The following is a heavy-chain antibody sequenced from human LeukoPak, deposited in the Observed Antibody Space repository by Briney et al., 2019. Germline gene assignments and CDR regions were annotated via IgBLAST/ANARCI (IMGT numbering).Heavy chain of an antibody. CDR2: ISNSGSTT. CDR1: GFTFSSYE. J-gene: IGHJ6*03. V-gene: IGHV3-48*03. D-gene: IGHD1-1*01. Sequence: GGSLRLSCAASGFTFSSYEMNWVRQAPGKGLEWVSYISNSGSTTYYAGSVKGRFTISRDNSKNTLYLQMNSLRAEDTAVYYCAKLTGRYYYYYYMDVWGKGTTVTVSS. CDR3: AKLTGRYYYYYYMDV.